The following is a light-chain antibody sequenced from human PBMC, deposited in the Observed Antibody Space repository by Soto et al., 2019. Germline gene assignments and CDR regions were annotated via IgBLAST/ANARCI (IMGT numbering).Light chain of an antibody. Sequence: DIVMTQSPDSLAVSLGERATINCTSSQSVLYSPNNENYLAWYQQKPGKAPKLLIYVASGLQTGVPSRFSGSGSGTDFTLTISSLQPEDFATYYCQQTYSAPLTVGGGTKVDIK. CDR2: VAS. CDR3: QQTYSAPLT. J-gene: IGKJ4*01. V-gene: IGKV4-1*01. CDR1: QSVLYSPNNENY.